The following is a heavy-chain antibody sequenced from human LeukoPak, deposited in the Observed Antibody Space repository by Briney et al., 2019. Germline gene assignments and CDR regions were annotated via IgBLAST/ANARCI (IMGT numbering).Heavy chain of an antibody. Sequence: QPGGSLRLSCAASGFTFNSYDMHWVRQAPGEGLEWVSSIGTAGDTHYPDSVKGRFTISRHNSKNTLYLQVNSLRAEDTAVYYCVVVTSMPYWGQGTLVTVSS. J-gene: IGHJ4*02. D-gene: IGHD2-21*02. CDR1: GFTFNSYD. CDR2: IGTAGDT. V-gene: IGHV3-13*01. CDR3: VVVTSMPY.